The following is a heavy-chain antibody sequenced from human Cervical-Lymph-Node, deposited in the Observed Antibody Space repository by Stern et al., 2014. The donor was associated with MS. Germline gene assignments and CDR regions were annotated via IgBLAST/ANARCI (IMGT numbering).Heavy chain of an antibody. V-gene: IGHV1-69*06. CDR3: ASSLVASGH. D-gene: IGHD2-8*02. CDR1: GGTFNTHP. Sequence: QVQLVESGAEVKKPGSSVKVSCKASGGTFNTHPITWVRQAPGPGLEWMGGIIPFLNTANYAQKFQGRITITADKSTGTTYMEISSLRSDDTAVYYCASSLVASGHWGQGTLVTVSS. CDR2: IIPFLNTA. J-gene: IGHJ4*02.